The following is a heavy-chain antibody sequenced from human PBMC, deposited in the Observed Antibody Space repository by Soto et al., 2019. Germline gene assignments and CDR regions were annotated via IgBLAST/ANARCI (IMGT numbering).Heavy chain of an antibody. V-gene: IGHV3-23*01. Sequence: GSLILACVASGIRFSSYAMSGVRQAPGKGLEWVSTITGSGGSTFYADSVKGRLTISRDNSKNTLYLQMKSLRAEDTAVYYCAICTGIQLWVFNYWGQGTQVTVYS. CDR3: AICTGIQLWVFNY. J-gene: IGHJ4*02. CDR2: ITGSGGST. CDR1: GIRFSSYA. D-gene: IGHD5-18*01.